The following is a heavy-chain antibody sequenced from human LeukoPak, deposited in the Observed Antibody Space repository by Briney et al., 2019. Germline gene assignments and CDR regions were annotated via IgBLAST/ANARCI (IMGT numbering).Heavy chain of an antibody. CDR1: DGSFSGYY. J-gene: IGHJ5*02. Sequence: SETLSLTCAVYDGSFSGYYWSWIRQPPGKGLEWIGEINHSGSTNYNPSLKSRVTISVDTSKNQFSLKLSSVTAADTAVYYCARLEITIFGVAPRRGWFDPWGQGTLVTVSS. V-gene: IGHV4-34*01. CDR2: INHSGST. CDR3: ARLEITIFGVAPRRGWFDP. D-gene: IGHD3-3*01.